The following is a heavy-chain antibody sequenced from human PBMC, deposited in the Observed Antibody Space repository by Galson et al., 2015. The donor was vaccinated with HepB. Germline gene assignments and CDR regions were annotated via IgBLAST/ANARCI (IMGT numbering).Heavy chain of an antibody. CDR2: IIATGGTT. J-gene: IGHJ4*02. CDR1: GFTFSNYA. Sequence: SLRLSCAASGFTFSNYAMNWVRQAPGKGLEWVSAIIATGGTTYYADSVKGRFTISRDNSKNTLHLQMDSLRAEDTAVYYCAKGGTEWELLLRGGVFDKWGQGTLVTVFS. D-gene: IGHD1-26*01. CDR3: AKGGTEWELLLRGGVFDK. V-gene: IGHV3-23*01.